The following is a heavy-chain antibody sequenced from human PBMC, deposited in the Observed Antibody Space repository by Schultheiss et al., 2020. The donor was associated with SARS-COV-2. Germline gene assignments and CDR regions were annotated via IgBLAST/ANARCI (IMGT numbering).Heavy chain of an antibody. CDR1: GFTFSSYW. D-gene: IGHD2-15*01. V-gene: IGHV3-49*04. CDR3: TRDGGREGYCSGGSCYPEVYYYGMDV. J-gene: IGHJ6*02. Sequence: GGSLRLSCAASGFTFSSYWMHWVRQAPGKGLVWVGFIRSKAYGGTTEYAASVKGRFTISRDDSKSIAYLQMNSLKTEDTAVYYCTRDGGREGYCSGGSCYPEVYYYGMDVWGQGTTVTVSS. CDR2: IRSKAYGGTT.